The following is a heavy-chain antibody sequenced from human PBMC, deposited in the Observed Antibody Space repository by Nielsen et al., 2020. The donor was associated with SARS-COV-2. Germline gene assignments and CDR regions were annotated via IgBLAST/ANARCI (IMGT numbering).Heavy chain of an antibody. J-gene: IGHJ6*02. V-gene: IGHV3-7*01. CDR2: IKPDGSEK. D-gene: IGHD3-10*01. CDR3: ARDWSSGSGSSYYYYGMDV. Sequence: GESLKISCAASGFNFSTYWMSWVRQAPGKGLEWVADIKPDGSEKVYVDSVKGRFTISRDNAKNSMSLQMNSLRVEDTAVYYCARDWSSGSGSSYYYYGMDVWGQGTTVTVSS. CDR1: GFNFSTYW.